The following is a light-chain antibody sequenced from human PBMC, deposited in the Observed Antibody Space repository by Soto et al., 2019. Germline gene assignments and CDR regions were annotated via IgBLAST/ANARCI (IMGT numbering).Light chain of an antibody. CDR2: DAS. CDR3: QPYSSYSLT. Sequence: DIQMTQSPSTLSASVGDRVTITCRASQSISSWLAWYQQKPGKAPKLLIYDASSLESGVPSRFSGSGSGTELTRPISRLQRDDFSGIYWQPYSSYSLTFGQGSGVEI. V-gene: IGKV1-5*01. CDR1: QSISSW. J-gene: IGKJ1*01.